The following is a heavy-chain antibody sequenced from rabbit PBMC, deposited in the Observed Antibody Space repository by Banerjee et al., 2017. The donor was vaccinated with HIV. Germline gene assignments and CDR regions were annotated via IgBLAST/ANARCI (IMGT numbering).Heavy chain of an antibody. D-gene: IGHD8-1*01. CDR3: ARGGYAASMYYGDL. CDR2: IYTSSGNI. Sequence: QQQLEESGGGLVKPGGTLTLTCKASGFSFSSSYYMCWVRQAPGKGLEWIGCIYTSSGNIYYASWAKGRFTISKTSSTTVTLKMTSLTAADTATYFCARGGYAASMYYGDLWGPGTLVTVS. CDR1: GFSFSSSYY. V-gene: IGHV1S45*01. J-gene: IGHJ6*01.